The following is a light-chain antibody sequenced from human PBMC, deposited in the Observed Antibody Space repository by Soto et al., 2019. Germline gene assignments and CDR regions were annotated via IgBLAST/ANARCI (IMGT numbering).Light chain of an antibody. J-gene: IGKJ4*01. CDR3: QQYNEWPLT. V-gene: IGKV3-15*01. CDR2: HAS. Sequence: EIVMTQSPATLSVSPGERATLSGRASESVSNNLACYQQKFGQAPRLLIYHASTRATGIPARFSGSGSGTELTLSISSRQSEGLALYYRQQYNEWPLTFGGGTKVEIK. CDR1: ESVSNN.